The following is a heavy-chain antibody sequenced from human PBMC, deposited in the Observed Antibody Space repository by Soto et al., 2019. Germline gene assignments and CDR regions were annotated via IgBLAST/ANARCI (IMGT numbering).Heavy chain of an antibody. CDR3: ARERATGDSYFEF. D-gene: IGHD4-17*01. J-gene: IGHJ4*02. CDR2: IYPSDSDT. CDR1: GYNFATYW. V-gene: IGHV5-51*01. Sequence: SGESLKISCQASGYNFATYWIGWVRQMPGKGLEWMAIIYPSDSDTRYSPSFPGQVTISADKSISTTYLQWSSLKASDTAMYYCARERATGDSYFEFWGQGTLVTVSS.